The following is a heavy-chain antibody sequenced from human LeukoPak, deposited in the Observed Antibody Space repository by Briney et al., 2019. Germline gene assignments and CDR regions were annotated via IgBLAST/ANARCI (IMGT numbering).Heavy chain of an antibody. J-gene: IGHJ5*02. CDR2: INPNSGDT. D-gene: IGHD1-26*01. V-gene: IGHV1-2*02. CDR3: ARGIRRSSGNYYGDNWFDP. CDR1: GYTLNVYY. Sequence: ASVKVSCKASGYTLNVYYMHWVRQAPGQGLEWIGWINPNSGDTNYAQKFQGRVTMTRDTSISTAYMELNRLTSDDTAVYYCARGIRRSSGNYYGDNWFDPWGQGTLVTVSS.